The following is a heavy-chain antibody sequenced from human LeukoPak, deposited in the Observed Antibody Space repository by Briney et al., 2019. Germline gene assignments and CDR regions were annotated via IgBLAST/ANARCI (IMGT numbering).Heavy chain of an antibody. CDR2: ISASGGLT. V-gene: IGHV3-23*01. D-gene: IGHD6-13*01. CDR3: AKGGSSWSEFDY. J-gene: IGHJ4*02. CDR1: GFTFSSYA. Sequence: GGTLRLSCAASGFTFSSYAMSWVRQAPGKGLEWVSGISASGGLTYYADSVKGRFTISRDNSKNTLHLQMNSLRDDDTAVYYCAKGGSSWSEFDYWGQGTLVTVSS.